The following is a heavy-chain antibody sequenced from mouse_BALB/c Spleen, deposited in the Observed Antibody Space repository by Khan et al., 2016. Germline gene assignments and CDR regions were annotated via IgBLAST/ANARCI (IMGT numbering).Heavy chain of an antibody. CDR2: ITYSGST. Sequence: EVQLQESGPGLVKPSQSLSLTCTVSGYSITSDYAWNWIRQFPGNKLEWMGYITYSGSTSYNPSLKSRISITRDTSKNQFFLQLNSVTTEDTATXSCARFDYDRGYFDYWGQGTTLTVSS. J-gene: IGHJ2*01. CDR1: GYSITSDYA. CDR3: ARFDYDRGYFDY. V-gene: IGHV3-2*02. D-gene: IGHD2-4*01.